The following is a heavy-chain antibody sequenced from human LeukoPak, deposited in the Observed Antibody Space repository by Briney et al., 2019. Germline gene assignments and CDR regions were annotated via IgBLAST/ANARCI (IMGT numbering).Heavy chain of an antibody. Sequence: PSETLSLTCAVYGGSFSGYYWSWIRQPPGKGQEGIGEINHSGSTNYNPSLKSRVTISVDTSKNQFSLKLSSVTAADTAVYYCARATGYYYYYMDVWGKGTTVTVSS. CDR3: ARATGYYYYYMDV. D-gene: IGHD4-11*01. CDR2: INHSGST. J-gene: IGHJ6*03. V-gene: IGHV4-34*01. CDR1: GGSFSGYY.